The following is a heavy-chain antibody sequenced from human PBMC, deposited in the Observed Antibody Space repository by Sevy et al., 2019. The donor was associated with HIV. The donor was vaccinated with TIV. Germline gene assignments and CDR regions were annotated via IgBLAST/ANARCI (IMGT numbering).Heavy chain of an antibody. D-gene: IGHD5-12*01. Sequence: GGSLRLSCAASGFTFSSYSMNWVRQAPGKGLEWVSSISSSSNYIYYADSVKGRFTISRDNAKNSLYLQMNSLRAEDTAVYYWARENVDIVATARDYYYYYYGMDVWGQGTTVTVSS. CDR3: ARENVDIVATARDYYYYYYGMDV. J-gene: IGHJ6*02. CDR1: GFTFSSYS. V-gene: IGHV3-21*01. CDR2: ISSSSNYI.